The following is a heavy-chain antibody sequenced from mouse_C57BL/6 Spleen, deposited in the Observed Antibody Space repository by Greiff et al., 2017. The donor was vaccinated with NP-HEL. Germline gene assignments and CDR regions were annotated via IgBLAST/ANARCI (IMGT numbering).Heavy chain of an antibody. CDR1: GYTFTEYT. CDR3: ARHEADGYSNYDYYAMDY. V-gene: IGHV1-62-2*01. CDR2: FYPGSGSI. D-gene: IGHD2-5*01. Sequence: QVQLQQSGAELVKPGASVKLSCKASGYTFTEYTIHWVKQRSGQGLEWIGWFYPGSGSIKYNEKFKDKATLTADKSSSTVYMELSRLTSEDSAVYFCARHEADGYSNYDYYAMDYWGQGTSVTVSS. J-gene: IGHJ4*01.